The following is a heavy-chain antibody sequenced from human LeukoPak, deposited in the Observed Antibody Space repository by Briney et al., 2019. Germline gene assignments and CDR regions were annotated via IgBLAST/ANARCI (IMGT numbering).Heavy chain of an antibody. D-gene: IGHD3-22*01. CDR2: ISGSGGST. V-gene: IGHV3-23*01. CDR1: GFTFSSYA. CDR3: AKDLNCYDSSMYYFDC. Sequence: PGGSLRLSCAASGFTFSSYAMSWVRQAPGKGLEWVSAISGSGGSTYYADSVKGRFTISRDNSKNTLYLQMNSLRAEDTAVYYCAKDLNCYDSSMYYFDCWGQGTLVTVSS. J-gene: IGHJ4*02.